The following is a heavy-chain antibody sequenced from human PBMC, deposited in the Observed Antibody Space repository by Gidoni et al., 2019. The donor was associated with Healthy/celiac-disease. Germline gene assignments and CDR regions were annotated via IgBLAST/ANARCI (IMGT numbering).Heavy chain of an antibody. CDR1: GGSFSGYY. V-gene: IGHV4-34*01. Sequence: QVQLQQWGAGLLKPSETLSLTCAVYGGSFSGYYWSWIRQPPGKGLEWIGEINHSGSTNYNPSLKSRVTISVDTSKNQFSLKLSSVTAADTAVYYCARGPVGMIVADNAFDIWGQGTMVTVSS. D-gene: IGHD3-22*01. J-gene: IGHJ3*02. CDR2: INHSGST. CDR3: ARGPVGMIVADNAFDI.